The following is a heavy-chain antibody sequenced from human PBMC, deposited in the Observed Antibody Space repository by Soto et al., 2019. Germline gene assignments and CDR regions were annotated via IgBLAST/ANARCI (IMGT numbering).Heavy chain of an antibody. D-gene: IGHD5-18*01. V-gene: IGHV4-30-4*01. CDR1: GGSISSGDYY. CDR2: IYYSGST. Sequence: QVQLQESGLGLVKPSQTLSLTCTVSGGSISSGDYYWSWIRQPPGKGLEWIGYIYYSGSTYYNPSLKSRVTISVDTSKNQFSLKLNSVTAADTAVYYCAIYTAMEPTFDYWGQGTLVTVSS. J-gene: IGHJ4*02. CDR3: AIYTAMEPTFDY.